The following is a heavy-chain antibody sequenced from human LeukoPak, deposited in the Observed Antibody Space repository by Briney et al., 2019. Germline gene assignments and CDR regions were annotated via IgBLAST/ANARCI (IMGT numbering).Heavy chain of an antibody. Sequence: SETLSLTCTVSGGSISSSSYYWSWIRQPPGKGLEWIGYIYYSGSTNYNPSLKSRVTISVDTSKNQFSLKLSSVTAADTAVYYCARHNHAFDIWGQGTMVTVSS. V-gene: IGHV4-61*05. CDR3: ARHNHAFDI. CDR1: GGSISSSSYY. D-gene: IGHD5-24*01. CDR2: IYYSGST. J-gene: IGHJ3*02.